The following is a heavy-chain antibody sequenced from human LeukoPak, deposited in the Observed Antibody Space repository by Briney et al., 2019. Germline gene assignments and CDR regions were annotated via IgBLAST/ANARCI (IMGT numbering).Heavy chain of an antibody. V-gene: IGHV3-30*02. D-gene: IGHD3-3*01. CDR1: GFTFSGYG. CDR3: AKDLFFGVVMHRSGFDY. J-gene: IGHJ4*02. Sequence: GGSLRLSCAASGFTFSGYGMHWVRQAPGKGLEWVAFIRYDGSNKYYADSVKGRFTISRDNSKNTLYLQMNSLRAEDTAVYYCAKDLFFGVVMHRSGFDYWGQGTLVTVSS. CDR2: IRYDGSNK.